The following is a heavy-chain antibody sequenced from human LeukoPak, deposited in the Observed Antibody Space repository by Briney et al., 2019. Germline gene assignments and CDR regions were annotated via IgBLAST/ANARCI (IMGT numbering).Heavy chain of an antibody. V-gene: IGHV3-49*03. CDR1: GFTFSSYA. J-gene: IGHJ4*02. D-gene: IGHD5-18*01. Sequence: PGGSLRLSCAASGFTFSSYAMSWFRQAPGKGLEWVGFIRSKAYGGTTEYAASVKGRFTISRDDSKSIAYLQMNSLKTEDTAVYYCTRGRYSYGTFDYWGQGTLVTVSS. CDR2: IRSKAYGGTT. CDR3: TRGRYSYGTFDY.